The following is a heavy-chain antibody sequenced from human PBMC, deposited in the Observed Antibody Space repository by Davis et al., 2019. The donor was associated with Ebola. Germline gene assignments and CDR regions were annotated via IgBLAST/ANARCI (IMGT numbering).Heavy chain of an antibody. D-gene: IGHD3-10*01. V-gene: IGHV4-39*07. Sequence: PGGSLRLSCTVSGGSISSNTDYWGWIRQPPGKGLEWIGSIYFSGSTHYNPSLKSRLTISVDTSKNQFSLRLNSVTAADTAVYYCARNNSGIPFDYWGQGVLVTVSS. CDR1: GGSISSNTDY. J-gene: IGHJ4*02. CDR2: IYFSGST. CDR3: ARNNSGIPFDY.